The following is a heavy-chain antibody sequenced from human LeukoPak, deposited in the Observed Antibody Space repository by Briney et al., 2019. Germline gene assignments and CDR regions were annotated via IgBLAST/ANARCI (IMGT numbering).Heavy chain of an antibody. J-gene: IGHJ4*02. CDR1: GFTFSSYA. CDR3: AKGSGYYYDSSGYYCLDY. CDR2: ISGSGGNT. Sequence: GGSLRLSCAASGFTFSSYAMSWVRQAPGKGLEWVSGISGSGGNTYHADSVKGRFTISRDNSKNMLYLHMNSLRAEDTAVYYCAKGSGYYYDSSGYYCLDYWGQGTLVTVSS. V-gene: IGHV3-23*01. D-gene: IGHD3-22*01.